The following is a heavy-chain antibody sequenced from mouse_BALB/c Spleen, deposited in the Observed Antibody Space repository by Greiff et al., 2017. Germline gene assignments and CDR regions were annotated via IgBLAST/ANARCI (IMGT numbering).Heavy chain of an antibody. Sequence: EVKLVESGGGLVRPKGSLKLSCAASGFTFNTYAMNWVRQAPGKGLEWVARIRSKSNNYATYYADSVKDRFTISRDDSQSMLYLQMNNLKTEDTAMYYCVHRWYFEVWGAGTTVTVSS. CDR2: IRSKSNNYAT. V-gene: IGHV10-1*02. CDR1: GFTFNTYA. CDR3: VHRWYFEV. J-gene: IGHJ1*01.